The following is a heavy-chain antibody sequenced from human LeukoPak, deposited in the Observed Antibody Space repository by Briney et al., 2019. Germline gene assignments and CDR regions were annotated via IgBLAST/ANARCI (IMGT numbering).Heavy chain of an antibody. J-gene: IGHJ5*02. CDR2: IYYSGST. CDR1: GFSIGSGYY. D-gene: IGHD1-1*01. Sequence: SETLSLTCAVSGFSIGSGYYWSWIRQPPGKGLEWIGYIYYSGSTNYNPSLKSRVTISVDTSKNQFSLKLNSVTAADTAVYYCARDPRGGTSRDNWFDPWGQGTLVTVSS. CDR3: ARDPRGGTSRDNWFDP. V-gene: IGHV4-59*01.